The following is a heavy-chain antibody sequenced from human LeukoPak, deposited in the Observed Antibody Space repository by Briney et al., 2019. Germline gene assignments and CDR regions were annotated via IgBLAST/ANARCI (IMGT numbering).Heavy chain of an antibody. CDR1: GFTFSSSA. J-gene: IGHJ4*02. D-gene: IGHD5-12*01. CDR2: IVSNGGST. V-gene: IGHV3-64D*06. CDR3: VKPSGYSGYGYFFDY. Sequence: GGSLRLSCSASGFTFSSSAMDWIRQAPGKGLEYVSAIVSNGGSTYYADSVKGRFTISRDNSKNTLYLQMSSLRAEDTAVYYCVKPSGYSGYGYFFDYWGQGTLVTVSS.